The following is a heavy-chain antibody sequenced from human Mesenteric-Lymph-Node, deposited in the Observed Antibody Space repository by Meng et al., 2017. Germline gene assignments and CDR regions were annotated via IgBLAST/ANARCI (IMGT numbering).Heavy chain of an antibody. CDR2: INHSGST. CDR1: GGSFSGYY. J-gene: IGHJ2*01. CDR3: ARGSIVVVPVAMYWYFDL. V-gene: IGHV4-34*01. Sequence: RRWAAGLLVPSTTPSLTWAVDGGSFSGYYWSWVRQSPGKGLEWIGEINHSGSTNYNPSLKSRVTISVDTSKNQFSLKLTSVTAADTAVYYCARGSIVVVPVAMYWYFDLWGRGTLVTVSS. D-gene: IGHD2-2*01.